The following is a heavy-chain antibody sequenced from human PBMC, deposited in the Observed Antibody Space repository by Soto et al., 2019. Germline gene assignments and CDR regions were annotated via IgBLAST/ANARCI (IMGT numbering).Heavy chain of an antibody. D-gene: IGHD6-13*01. CDR1: GGSISSYY. V-gene: IGHV4-59*08. CDR2: IYYSGST. CDR3: ARHYSSSWSYAFDI. Sequence: QVQLQESGPGLVKPSETLSLTCTVSGGSISSYYWSWIRQPPGKGLEWIGYIYYSGSTNYNPSPKSRATKSVATSKNHFSLKLSSVTAADTAVYYCARHYSSSWSYAFDIWGQGTMVTVSS. J-gene: IGHJ3*02.